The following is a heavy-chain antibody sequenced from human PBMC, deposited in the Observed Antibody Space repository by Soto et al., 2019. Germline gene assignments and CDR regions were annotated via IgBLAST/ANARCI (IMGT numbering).Heavy chain of an antibody. V-gene: IGHV3-21*01. CDR2: ISISSSYI. Sequence: PGGSLRLSCAASGFTFSTYSMNWVRQAPGKGLEWVSSISISSSYIYYVDSVKGRFTISRDNAKNSLYLQMNSLRVEDTAVYYCARGYDFWSGYFTFFDYWGQGTVVTVSS. CDR3: ARGYDFWSGYFTFFDY. J-gene: IGHJ4*02. D-gene: IGHD3-3*01. CDR1: GFTFSTYS.